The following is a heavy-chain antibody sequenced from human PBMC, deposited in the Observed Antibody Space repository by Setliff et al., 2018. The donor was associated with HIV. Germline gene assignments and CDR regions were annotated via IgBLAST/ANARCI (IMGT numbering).Heavy chain of an antibody. J-gene: IGHJ4*02. Sequence: SETLSLTCSVSGGSISSHYWSWIRQPLGKGLEWIGNIYYSGSTKCNPSLKSRVIISVDTSKNQFSLKLTSVTAADTAVYYCARLYAPGIVGATNYFDYWGQGTLVTVSS. CDR3: ARLYAPGIVGATNYFDY. CDR2: IYYSGST. V-gene: IGHV4-59*11. D-gene: IGHD1-26*01. CDR1: GGSISSHY.